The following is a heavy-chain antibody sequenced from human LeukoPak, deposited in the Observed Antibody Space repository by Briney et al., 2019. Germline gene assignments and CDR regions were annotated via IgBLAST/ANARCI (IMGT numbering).Heavy chain of an antibody. CDR3: ARQGAAGKYYYYYMDV. J-gene: IGHJ6*03. D-gene: IGHD6-13*01. CDR1: GYRLTAYW. Sequence: GESLKISCKGSGYRLTAYWIGWVRQMPGKGLEWMGIIYPRDSNTTYSPSFQGQVTISADKSISTAYLHWSSLKASDTAMYYCARQGAAGKYYYYYMDVWGKGTTVTVSS. V-gene: IGHV5-51*01. CDR2: IYPRDSNT.